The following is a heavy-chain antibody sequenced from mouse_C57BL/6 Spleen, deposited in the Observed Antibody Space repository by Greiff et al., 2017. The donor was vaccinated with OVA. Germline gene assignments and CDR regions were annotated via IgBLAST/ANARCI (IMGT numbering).Heavy chain of an antibody. CDR3: AREAGDSPYAMDY. V-gene: IGHV1-18*01. CDR1: GYTFTDYN. Sequence: VQLKQSGPELVKPGASVKIPCKASGYTFTDYNMDWVKQSHGKSLEWIGDINPNNGGTIYNQKFKGKATLTVDKSSSTAYMELRSLTSEDTAVYYCAREAGDSPYAMDYWGQGTSVTVSS. CDR2: INPNNGGT. J-gene: IGHJ4*01.